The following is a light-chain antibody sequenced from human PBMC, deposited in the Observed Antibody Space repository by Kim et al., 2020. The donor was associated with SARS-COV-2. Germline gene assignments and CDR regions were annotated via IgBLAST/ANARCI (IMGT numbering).Light chain of an antibody. V-gene: IGLV1-40*01. CDR3: QSYDNSLSGYV. CDR2: GNN. Sequence: TVNTAFTGSSSNSGAGYDVHWYQQLPGTAPKLLIYGNNKRPSGVPDRFSGSKSGTSASLAITGLQAEDEADYYCQSYDNSLSGYVFGTGTKVTVL. J-gene: IGLJ1*01. CDR1: SSNSGAGYD.